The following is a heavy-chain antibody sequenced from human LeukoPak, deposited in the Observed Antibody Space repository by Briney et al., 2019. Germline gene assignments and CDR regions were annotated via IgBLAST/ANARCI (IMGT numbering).Heavy chain of an antibody. V-gene: IGHV5-51*01. J-gene: IGHJ4*02. CDR1: GYSFTSYW. CDR2: IYPGDSDT. D-gene: IGHD6-19*01. Sequence: ESLKLSCKGSGYSFTSYWIGWVRQMPGKGLEWMGIIYPGDSDTIYSPSFQGQVTISADNANSTAYLQWSSLRAADTAMYYSARHPYSSGWYGDYWGQGTLVTVSS. CDR3: ARHPYSSGWYGDY.